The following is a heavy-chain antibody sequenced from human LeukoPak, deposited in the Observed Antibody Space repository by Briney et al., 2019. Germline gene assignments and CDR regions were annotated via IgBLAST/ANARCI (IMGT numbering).Heavy chain of an antibody. CDR3: AKYGLGITMVRGVILTPSYYYYMDV. V-gene: IGHV3-23*01. Sequence: GGSLRLSCAASGFTFSSYGMSWVRQAPGKGLEWVSAISGSGGSTYYAGSVKGRFTISRDNSKNTLYLQLDSLRAEDTAVYYCAKYGLGITMVRGVILTPSYYYYMDVWGKGTTVTVSS. CDR2: ISGSGGST. CDR1: GFTFSSYG. D-gene: IGHD3-10*01. J-gene: IGHJ6*03.